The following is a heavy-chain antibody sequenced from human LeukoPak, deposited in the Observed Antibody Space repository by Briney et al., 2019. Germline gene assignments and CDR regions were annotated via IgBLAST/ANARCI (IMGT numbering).Heavy chain of an antibody. D-gene: IGHD6-13*01. J-gene: IGHJ4*02. CDR3: AREEGSSWYPYFDY. CDR2: IIPILGIA. Sequence: ASVKVSCKASGGTFSSYAISWVRQAPGQGLEWMGRIIPILGIANYAQKFQGRVTITADKSTSTAYMELSSLRSEDTAVYYCAREEGSSWYPYFDYWGQGTLVTVSS. V-gene: IGHV1-69*04. CDR1: GGTFSSYA.